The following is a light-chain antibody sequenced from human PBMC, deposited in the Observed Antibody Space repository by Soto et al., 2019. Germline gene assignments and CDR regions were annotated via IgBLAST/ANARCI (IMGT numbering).Light chain of an antibody. CDR3: QHYNSYSEA. Sequence: DIPLTQSASTLSGSLGDRVTITCGASQTISSWLAWYQQKTGKAPKLLIYKASTLKSGVPSRFSGSGYGTEFNLTISSLQTDDFATYYCQHYNSYSEAFGQGTKVDIK. CDR2: KAS. J-gene: IGKJ1*01. CDR1: QTISSW. V-gene: IGKV1-5*03.